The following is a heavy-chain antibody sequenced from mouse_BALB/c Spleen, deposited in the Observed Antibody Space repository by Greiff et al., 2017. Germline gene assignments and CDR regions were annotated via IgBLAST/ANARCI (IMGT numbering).Heavy chain of an antibody. CDR1: GYTFTSYN. CDR2: IYPGNGDT. J-gene: IGHJ4*01. CDR3: ARAHYYGSLYYAMDY. V-gene: IGHV1-12*01. Sequence: QVQLQQPGAELVKPGASVKMSCKASGYTFTSYNMHWVKQTPGQGLEWIGAIYPGNGDTSYNQKFKGKATLTADKSSSTAYMQLSSLTSEDSAVYYCARAHYYGSLYYAMDYWGQGTSVTVSS. D-gene: IGHD1-1*01.